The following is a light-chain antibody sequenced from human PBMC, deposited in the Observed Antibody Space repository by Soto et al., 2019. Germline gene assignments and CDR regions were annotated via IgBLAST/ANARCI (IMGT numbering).Light chain of an antibody. CDR2: EVS. V-gene: IGLV2-8*01. J-gene: IGLJ2*01. Sequence: QSALTQPPSASGSPGQSVTISCTGTSSDVGGYNFVSWYQQHPDKAPKLMLYEVSARPSGVPDRFSGSKSGNTASLTVSGLQAEDEADYYCSSYAGSNIVVFGGGTKVTVL. CDR3: SSYAGSNIVV. CDR1: SSDVGGYNF.